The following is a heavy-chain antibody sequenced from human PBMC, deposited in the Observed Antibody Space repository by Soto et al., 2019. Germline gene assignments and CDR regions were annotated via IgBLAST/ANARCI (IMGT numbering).Heavy chain of an antibody. J-gene: IGHJ3*02. Sequence: QLVEFGGGLVQPGGSLRLSCAASGFRFSDYSMNWVSQAPGKGLEWVSYISSGSSTINYAHSVKGRFVISRDNAKNSLSLQMDSLRGEDTAVYYCARGGYCTGNRCFDAFYIWGQGTMVTVSS. D-gene: IGHD2-8*02. CDR1: GFRFSDYS. V-gene: IGHV3-48*01. CDR2: ISSGSSTI. CDR3: ARGGYCTGNRCFDAFYI.